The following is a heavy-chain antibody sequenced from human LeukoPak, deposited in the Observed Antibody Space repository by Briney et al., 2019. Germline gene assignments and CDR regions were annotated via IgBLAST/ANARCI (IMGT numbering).Heavy chain of an antibody. Sequence: GGSLRLSCEATGFAFSFFAMNWLRQVPGKGLDWVSTINANSGTRSYAASVRGRFTISRDNSKNTLYLQLNTLRADDTAVYYCAKPISGGLAVTADWFAPWGQGSLVVVSS. V-gene: IGHV3-23*01. D-gene: IGHD6-19*01. CDR1: GFAFSFFA. J-gene: IGHJ5*01. CDR2: INANSGTR. CDR3: AKPISGGLAVTADWFAP.